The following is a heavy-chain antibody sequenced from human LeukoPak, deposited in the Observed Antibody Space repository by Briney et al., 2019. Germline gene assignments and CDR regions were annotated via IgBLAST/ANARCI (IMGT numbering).Heavy chain of an antibody. CDR1: GFTFSSYA. V-gene: IGHV3-23*01. CDR3: AKDSGEYYGSGFNRKFDP. CDR2: ISGSGLTT. Sequence: PGGSLRLSCAASGFTFSSYAMNWVRQAPGKGLEWVSGISGSGLTTYYTDTVKGRFTISRDNSKNTLYLQMNSLRVEDTAVYYCAKDSGEYYGSGFNRKFDPWGQGTLVTVSS. J-gene: IGHJ5*02. D-gene: IGHD3-10*01.